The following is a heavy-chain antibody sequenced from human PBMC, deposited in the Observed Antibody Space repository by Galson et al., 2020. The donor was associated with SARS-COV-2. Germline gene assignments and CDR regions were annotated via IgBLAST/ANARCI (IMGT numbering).Heavy chain of an antibody. D-gene: IGHD2-2*02. Sequence: ASVKVSCKASGYTFTSYGYSWVRQAPGQGLEWMGWISAYNGDTDFAQGFQGRVTLTTDTSTSTAYMELGSLTSDDTAVYYCAREPTILRIAGSSQRLCDYWGQGSLVTVSS. CDR3: AREPTILRIAGSSQRLCDY. CDR2: ISAYNGDT. J-gene: IGHJ4*02. V-gene: IGHV1-18*01. CDR1: GYTFTSYG.